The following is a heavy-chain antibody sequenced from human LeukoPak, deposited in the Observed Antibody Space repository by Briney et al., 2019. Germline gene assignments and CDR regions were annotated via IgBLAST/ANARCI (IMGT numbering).Heavy chain of an antibody. Sequence: KPGGSLRLSCAASGFTFSSYSMNWVRQAPGKGLEWVSSISSSSSYIYYADSVKGRFTISRDNAKNSLYLQMNSLRAEDTAVYYCARETLDYYGSGSYPAAFDIWSQGTMVTVSS. CDR1: GFTFSSYS. V-gene: IGHV3-21*01. CDR3: ARETLDYYGSGSYPAAFDI. D-gene: IGHD3-10*01. CDR2: ISSSSSYI. J-gene: IGHJ3*02.